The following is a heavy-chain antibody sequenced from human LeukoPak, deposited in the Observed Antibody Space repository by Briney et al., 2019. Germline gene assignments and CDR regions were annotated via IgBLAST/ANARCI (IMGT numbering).Heavy chain of an antibody. V-gene: IGHV1-18*01. D-gene: IGHD3-9*01. CDR1: GYTFTSYG. Sequence: ASVKVSCKASGYTFTSYGISWVRQAPGQGLEWKGWISSYNGNTNYPQKLQGRVTMTTDTSTSTAYMELRSLRSDDTAVYYCARDAYDILSSDAFDIWGQGTMVTVSS. J-gene: IGHJ3*02. CDR3: ARDAYDILSSDAFDI. CDR2: ISSYNGNT.